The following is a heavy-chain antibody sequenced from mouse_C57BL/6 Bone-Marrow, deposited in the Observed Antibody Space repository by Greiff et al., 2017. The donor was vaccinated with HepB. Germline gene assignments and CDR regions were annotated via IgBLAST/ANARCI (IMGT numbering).Heavy chain of an antibody. CDR1: GYSITSGYY. D-gene: IGHD1-1*01. J-gene: IGHJ3*01. CDR3: ARDSGIYYYGSSSWFAY. Sequence: EVKLQESGPGLVKPSQSLSLTCSVTGYSITSGYYWNWIRQFPGNKLEWMGYISYDGSNNYNPSLKNRISITRDTSKNQFFLKLNSVTTEDTATYYCARDSGIYYYGSSSWFAYWGQGTLVTVSA. CDR2: ISYDGSN. V-gene: IGHV3-6*01.